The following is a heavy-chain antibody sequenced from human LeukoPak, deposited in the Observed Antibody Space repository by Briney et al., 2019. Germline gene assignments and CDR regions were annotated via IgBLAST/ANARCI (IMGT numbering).Heavy chain of an antibody. V-gene: IGHV3-9*01. CDR3: AKDSIPYYYDSSGFQDY. CDR2: ISWNSGSI. J-gene: IGHJ4*02. Sequence: GGSLRLSCAASGFTFDDYAMHWVRQAPGKGLEWVSGISWNSGSIGYADSVKGRFTISRDNAKNSLYLQMNSLRAEDTALYYCAKDSIPYYYDSSGFQDYWGQGTLVTVSS. CDR1: GFTFDDYA. D-gene: IGHD3-22*01.